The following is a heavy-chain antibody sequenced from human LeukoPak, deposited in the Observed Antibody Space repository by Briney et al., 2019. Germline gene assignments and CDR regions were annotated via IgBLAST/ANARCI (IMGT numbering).Heavy chain of an antibody. D-gene: IGHD5-24*01. CDR2: IRSKANSYAT. CDR1: GFTFSGSA. CDR3: TRHVENGIR. Sequence: GGSLRLSCAASGFTFSGSAMHWVRQASGKGLEWVGRIRSKANSYATAYAASVKGRFTISRDDSKNTAYLRMNSLKTEDTAVYYCTRHVENGIRWGQGTLVTVSS. V-gene: IGHV3-73*01. J-gene: IGHJ4*02.